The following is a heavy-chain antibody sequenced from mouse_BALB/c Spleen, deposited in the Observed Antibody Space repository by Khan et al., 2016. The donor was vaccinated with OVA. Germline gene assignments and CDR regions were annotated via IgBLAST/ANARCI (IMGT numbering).Heavy chain of an antibody. CDR2: MNTYTGEP. Sequence: QIQLVQSGPELKKPGETVKISCKASGYTFKDYVMNWVKQSPGEGLKWMGWMNTYTGEPTYADDFKGRFAFSLETSASTAYLQISSLKNEDTATXFCVRCHGGYWGQGTTLTVSS. CDR1: GYTFKDYV. J-gene: IGHJ2*01. V-gene: IGHV9-3-1*01. CDR3: VRCHGGY. D-gene: IGHD6-1*01.